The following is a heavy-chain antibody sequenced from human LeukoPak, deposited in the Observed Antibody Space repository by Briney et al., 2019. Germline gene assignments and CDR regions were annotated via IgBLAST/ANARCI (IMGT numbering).Heavy chain of an antibody. CDR2: INHSGST. CDR1: GGSFSGYY. CDR3: ARPRRRWLQSPLHWYFDL. J-gene: IGHJ2*01. V-gene: IGHV4-34*01. D-gene: IGHD5-24*01. Sequence: SETLSLTCAVYGGSFSGYYWSWIRQPPGKGLEWIGEINHSGSTNYNPSLKSRVTISVDTSKNQFSLKLSSVTAADTAVYYCARPRRRWLQSPLHWYFDLWGRGTLVTVSS.